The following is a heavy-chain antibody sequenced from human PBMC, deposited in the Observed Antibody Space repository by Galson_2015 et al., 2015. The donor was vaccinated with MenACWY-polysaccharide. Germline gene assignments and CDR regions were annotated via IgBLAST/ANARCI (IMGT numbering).Heavy chain of an antibody. Sequence: LRLSCAASGFTFSDYYMSWIRQPPGKGLEWIGSIYDSENTYSNPSLKSRLTMSVDTSKNQFFLKVSSVTAADTAVYYCLYASTYRYIFDSWGQGTLVTVSS. D-gene: IGHD2/OR15-2a*01. V-gene: IGHV4-59*04. CDR3: LYASTYRYIFDS. J-gene: IGHJ4*02. CDR1: GFTFSDYY. CDR2: IYDSENT.